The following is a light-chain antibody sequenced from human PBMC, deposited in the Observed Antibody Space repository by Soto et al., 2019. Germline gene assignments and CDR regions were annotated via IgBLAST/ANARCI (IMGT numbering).Light chain of an antibody. J-gene: IGKJ1*01. CDR2: GAS. V-gene: IGKV3-20*01. CDR3: QQYNNWPLWT. Sequence: EIVLTQSPGTLSLSPGERATLSCRASQSVSSSNLAWYQQKPGQAPRLLIYGASSRATGIPDRFSGSGSGTDFTLTISRLEPEDFAVYYCQQYNNWPLWTFGQGTKVDIK. CDR1: QSVSSSN.